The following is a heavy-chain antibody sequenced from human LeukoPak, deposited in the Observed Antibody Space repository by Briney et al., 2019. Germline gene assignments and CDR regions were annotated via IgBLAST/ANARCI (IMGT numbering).Heavy chain of an antibody. J-gene: IGHJ4*02. CDR2: IWYDGSNK. Sequence: GSSLRLSCAASGFTFSSYGMHWVRQAPGKGLEWVAVIWYDGSNKYYADSVKGRFTISRDNSKNTLYLQMNSLRAEDTAVYYCSSGSYYSPYYFDYWGQGTLVTVSS. D-gene: IGHD1-26*01. CDR1: GFTFSSYG. CDR3: SSGSYYSPYYFDY. V-gene: IGHV3-33*01.